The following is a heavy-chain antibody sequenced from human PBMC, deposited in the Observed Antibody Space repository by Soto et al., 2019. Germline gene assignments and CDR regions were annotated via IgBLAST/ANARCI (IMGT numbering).Heavy chain of an antibody. J-gene: IGHJ4*02. CDR1: GFTFSSYS. CDR2: ISSSSSYI. Sequence: GWSLRLSCAASGFTFSSYSMNWVRQAPGKGLEWVSSISSSSSYIYYADSVKGRFTISRDNAKNSLYLQMNSLRAEDTAVYYCPRDSKFARPAPFDYWGQGTMGTVSS. CDR3: PRDSKFARPAPFDY. V-gene: IGHV3-21*01.